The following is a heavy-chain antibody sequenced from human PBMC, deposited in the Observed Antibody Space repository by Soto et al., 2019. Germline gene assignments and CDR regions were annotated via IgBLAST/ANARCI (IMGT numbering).Heavy chain of an antibody. D-gene: IGHD6-13*01. CDR2: IIPIFGTT. CDR3: ARRAKYSSSWYYFDY. Sequence: SVKVSCKASGGTFSSSAISWVRQAPGQGLEWMGNIIPIFGTTKDAQKFQGRVTITADKSISTAYLQWSSLKASDTAMYYCARRAKYSSSWYYFDYWGQGTLVTVSS. V-gene: IGHV1-69*06. CDR1: GGTFSSSA. J-gene: IGHJ4*02.